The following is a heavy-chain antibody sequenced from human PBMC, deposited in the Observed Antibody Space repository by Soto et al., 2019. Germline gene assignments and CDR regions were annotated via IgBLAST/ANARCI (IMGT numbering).Heavy chain of an antibody. D-gene: IGHD6-6*01. CDR1: VFTVSSNY. CDR2: IYSGGST. Sequence: GGSLRLSCAASVFTVSSNYMSWVRQAPGKGLEWVSVIYSGGSTYYADSVKGRFTISRDNSKNTLYLQMNSLRAEDTAVYYCARGVEQLAHFDYWGQGTLVTVSS. V-gene: IGHV3-66*01. J-gene: IGHJ4*02. CDR3: ARGVEQLAHFDY.